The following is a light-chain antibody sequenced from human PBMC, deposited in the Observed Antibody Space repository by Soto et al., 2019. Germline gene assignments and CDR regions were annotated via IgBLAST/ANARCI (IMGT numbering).Light chain of an antibody. J-gene: IGKJ4*01. CDR2: DAS. CDR1: QSVSSY. CDR3: QQRSNWLT. V-gene: IGKV3-11*01. Sequence: EIVLTQSPATLSLSPGERATLSCRASQSVSSYLAWYQQKPGQARRLLIYDASSRATGIPARFSGIGSGTDFTLTISSLEPEDFAVYYCQQRSNWLTFGGGTKVEIK.